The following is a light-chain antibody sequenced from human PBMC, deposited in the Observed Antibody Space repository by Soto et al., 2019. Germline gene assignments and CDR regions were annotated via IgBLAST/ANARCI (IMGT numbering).Light chain of an antibody. V-gene: IGLV1-40*01. Sequence: QSVLTQPPSVSGAPGQRVTISCTGSSSNIGAGYDVHWYQQFPGTAPKLLVYGSTNRPSGVPDRFSGSKSGTSASLAIAGLQTEDEADYYCQSYDSSLSAVVFGGGTKLTVL. CDR1: SSNIGAGYD. J-gene: IGLJ2*01. CDR2: GST. CDR3: QSYDSSLSAVV.